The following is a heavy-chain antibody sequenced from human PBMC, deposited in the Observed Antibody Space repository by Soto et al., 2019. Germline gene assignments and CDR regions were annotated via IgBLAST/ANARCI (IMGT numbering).Heavy chain of an antibody. CDR2: IYYSGST. J-gene: IGHJ5*02. D-gene: IGHD6-6*01. V-gene: IGHV4-31*03. Sequence: SESLSLTCTVSGGSICSGGYYWSWIRQHPGKGLEWIGYIYYSGSTYYNPSLKSRVTISVDTSKNQFSLKLSSVTAADTAVYYCARGRKYSSSSRVGWFDPWGQGTLVTVSS. CDR1: GGSICSGGYY. CDR3: ARGRKYSSSSRVGWFDP.